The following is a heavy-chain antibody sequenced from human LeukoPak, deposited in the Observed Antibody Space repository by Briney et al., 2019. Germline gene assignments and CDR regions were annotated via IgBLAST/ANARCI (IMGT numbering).Heavy chain of an antibody. CDR2: ISYDGSNK. J-gene: IGHJ4*02. Sequence: GGSLRLSCAASGFTFSSYGMHWVRQAPGKGLEWVAVISYDGSNKYYADSVKGRFTISRDNSKNTLYLQMNSLRAEDTAVYYCAKVLHYYDSSGSLMDYWGQGTLVTVSS. CDR1: GFTFSSYG. V-gene: IGHV3-30*18. D-gene: IGHD3-22*01. CDR3: AKVLHYYDSSGSLMDY.